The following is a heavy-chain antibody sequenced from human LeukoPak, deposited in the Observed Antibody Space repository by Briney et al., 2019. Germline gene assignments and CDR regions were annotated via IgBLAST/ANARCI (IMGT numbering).Heavy chain of an antibody. Sequence: ASVKVSCKTSGYTSTGYYMHCLRQHPGQGLEWLVWINPNSGGTITVKKVQGRVTMTRETSMSTAYMELSRLRSDDTAVYYCARGSKPNPSIAAASTGAFDIWGQGTMVTVSS. CDR1: GYTSTGYY. D-gene: IGHD6-13*01. CDR2: INPNSGGT. V-gene: IGHV1-2*02. J-gene: IGHJ3*02. CDR3: ARGSKPNPSIAAASTGAFDI.